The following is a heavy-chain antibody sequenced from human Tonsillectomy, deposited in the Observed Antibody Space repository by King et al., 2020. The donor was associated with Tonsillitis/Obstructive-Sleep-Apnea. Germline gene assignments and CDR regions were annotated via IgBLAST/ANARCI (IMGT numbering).Heavy chain of an antibody. J-gene: IGHJ4*02. CDR2: ISYDASNK. D-gene: IGHD3-10*01. CDR1: GFTFSSYA. CDR3: ARENVGTMYFDY. V-gene: IGHV3-30*01. Sequence: VQLVESGGGVVQPGRSLRLSCAASGFTFSSYAMHWVRPAPGKGLEWVAVISYDASNKYYADSGKGRFTISRDNSKNTLYLQMNSLRAEDTAVYYCARENVGTMYFDYWGQGTLVTVSS.